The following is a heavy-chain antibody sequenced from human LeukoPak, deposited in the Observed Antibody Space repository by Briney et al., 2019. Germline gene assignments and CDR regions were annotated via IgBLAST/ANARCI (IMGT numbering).Heavy chain of an antibody. CDR3: VRHSGGTTYDY. J-gene: IGHJ4*02. CDR1: GGASTVCY. Sequence: SETLSITCTVSGGASTVCYWNCIRQAPAQPLEWIAYISYSGSTSYNPSLRSRVTISVDTSKNLFSLNLSSLTAADTAVYYCVRHSGGTTYDYWGQGIQVTVSS. CDR2: ISYSGST. D-gene: IGHD1-7*01. V-gene: IGHV4-59*08.